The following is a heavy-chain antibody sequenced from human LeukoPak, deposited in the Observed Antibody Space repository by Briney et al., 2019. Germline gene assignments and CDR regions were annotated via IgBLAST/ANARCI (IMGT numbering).Heavy chain of an antibody. V-gene: IGHV3-48*03. CDR3: ARDGPDCTSTRCYFWFDN. Sequence: PGGSLRLSCAASEFTFSNYAMNWVRQAPGKGLEWVSYINSGGDTVYYADSVKGRFTISRDNAQNSLYLQMNSLRAEDTAVYYCARDGPDCTSTRCYFWFDNWGQGTLVTVSS. CDR2: INSGGDTV. CDR1: EFTFSNYA. D-gene: IGHD2-2*01. J-gene: IGHJ4*02.